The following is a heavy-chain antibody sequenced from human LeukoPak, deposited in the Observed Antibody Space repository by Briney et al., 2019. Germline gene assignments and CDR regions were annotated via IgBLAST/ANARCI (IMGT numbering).Heavy chain of an antibody. V-gene: IGHV1-46*01. CDR3: ARGVDYYDSSGYPFL. CDR2: ITPSGGRT. Sequence: GASVKVSCKASGYTFTSYYIHWVRQAPGQGLAWMGIITPSGGRTDYAQKFQGRVTITADKSTSTAYMELSSLRSEDTAVYYCARGVDYYDSSGYPFLWGQGTLVTVSS. CDR1: GYTFTSYY. J-gene: IGHJ4*02. D-gene: IGHD3-22*01.